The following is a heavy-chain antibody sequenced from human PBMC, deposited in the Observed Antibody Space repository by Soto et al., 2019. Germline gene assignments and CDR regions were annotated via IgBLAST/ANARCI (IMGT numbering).Heavy chain of an antibody. J-gene: IGHJ4*02. D-gene: IGHD2-21*01. CDR2: IYHSGST. CDR1: GGSISSGGYS. V-gene: IGHV4-30-2*01. Sequence: SETLSLTCAVSGGSISSGGYSWSWIRQPPGKGLEWIGYIYHSGSTYYNPSLKSRVTISVDRSKNQFSLKLSSVTAADTAVYYCASSVIGFDYWGQGTLVT. CDR3: ASSVIGFDY.